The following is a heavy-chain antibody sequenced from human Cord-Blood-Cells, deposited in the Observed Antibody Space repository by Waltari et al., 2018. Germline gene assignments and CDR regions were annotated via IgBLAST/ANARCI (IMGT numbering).Heavy chain of an antibody. CDR2: IYYSGST. J-gene: IGHJ6*02. CDR3: ARPEVYGDYQPYYYYGMDV. Sequence: QLQLQESGPGLVKPSETLSLTCTVPGGSISSSSYYWGWIRQPPGKGLEWIGSIYYSGSTYYNPSLKSRVTISVDTSKNQFSLKLSSVTAADTAVYYCARPEVYGDYQPYYYYGMDVWGQGTTVTVSS. D-gene: IGHD4-17*01. V-gene: IGHV4-39*01. CDR1: GGSISSSSYY.